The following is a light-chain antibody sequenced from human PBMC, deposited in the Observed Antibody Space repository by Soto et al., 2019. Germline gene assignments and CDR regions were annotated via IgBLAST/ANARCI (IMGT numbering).Light chain of an antibody. CDR1: SSDVGSYNL. CDR2: EGS. Sequence: SALTQPASLSGSPGQSITISCPGTSSDVGSYNLVSWYQQHPGKAPKLMIYEGSKRPSGVSNRFSGSKSGNTASLTISGLQAEDEADYYCCSYAGSSTFYVFGIGTKVTVL. J-gene: IGLJ1*01. V-gene: IGLV2-23*01. CDR3: CSYAGSSTFYV.